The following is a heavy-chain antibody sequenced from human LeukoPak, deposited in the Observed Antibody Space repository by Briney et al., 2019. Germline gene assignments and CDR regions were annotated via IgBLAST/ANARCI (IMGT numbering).Heavy chain of an antibody. J-gene: IGHJ3*02. CDR3: VRYFDSNIYYDAFDI. CDR2: IKQDGSEK. CDR1: GFTFSSYW. Sequence: GGSLRLSCAASGFTFSSYWMSWVRQAPGKGLEWVANIKQDGSEKYYVDSVKGRFTISRDNAKNSLYLQMNSLRAEDTAVYYCVRYFDSNIYYDAFDIWGQGTMVTVSS. D-gene: IGHD2/OR15-2a*01. V-gene: IGHV3-7*01.